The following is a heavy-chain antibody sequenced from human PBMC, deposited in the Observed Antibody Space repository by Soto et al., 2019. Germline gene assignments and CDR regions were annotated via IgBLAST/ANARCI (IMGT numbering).Heavy chain of an antibody. V-gene: IGHV4-34*01. Sequence: SETLSLTCAVYGGSFSGYYWSWIRQPPGKGLEWIGEINHSGSTNYNPSLKSRVTISVDTSKNQFSLKLSSVTAADTAVYYCARTEIASVAYDYWGQGTLVTVSS. D-gene: IGHD6-19*01. J-gene: IGHJ4*02. CDR3: ARTEIASVAYDY. CDR2: INHSGST. CDR1: GGSFSGYY.